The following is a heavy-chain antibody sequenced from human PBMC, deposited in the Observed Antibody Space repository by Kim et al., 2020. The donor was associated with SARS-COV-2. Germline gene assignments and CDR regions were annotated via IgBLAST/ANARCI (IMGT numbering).Heavy chain of an antibody. CDR2: IIPIFGTA. CDR1: GGTFSSYA. D-gene: IGHD2-15*01. CDR3: ARYAPDVVAATWAGGWFDP. Sequence: SVKVSCKASGGTFSSYAISWVRQAPGQGLEWMGGIIPIFGTANYAQKFQGRVTITADESTSTAYMELSSLRSEDTAVYYCARYAPDVVAATWAGGWFDPWGQGTLVTVSS. J-gene: IGHJ5*02. V-gene: IGHV1-69*13.